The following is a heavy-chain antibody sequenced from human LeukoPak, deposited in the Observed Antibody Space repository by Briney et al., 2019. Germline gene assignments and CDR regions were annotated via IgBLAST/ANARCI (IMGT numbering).Heavy chain of an antibody. CDR1: GFTFSSYG. CDR3: AREQSYSEEIVVVNPPFDY. V-gene: IGHV3-21*01. D-gene: IGHD2-21*01. Sequence: GGSLRLSCAASGFTFSSYGMNWVRQAPGKGLEWVSSISSSGTYIYFADSVKSRFTISRDNAKNSLYLQMNSLRAEDTALYYCAREQSYSEEIVVVNPPFDYWGQGTLVTVSS. J-gene: IGHJ4*02. CDR2: ISSSGTYI.